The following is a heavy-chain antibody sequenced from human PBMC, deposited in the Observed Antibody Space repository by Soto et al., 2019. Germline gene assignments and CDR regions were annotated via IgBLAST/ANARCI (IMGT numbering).Heavy chain of an antibody. V-gene: IGHV3-21*06. CDR3: ARESEDLSSNLDY. Sequence: PGGSLRLSCAASGFTFTRYGMNWVRQAPGKGLEWVASISSTTNYIYYGESLKGRLTISRDNAKNSMYLQMNTLRAEDTAVYYCARESEDLSSNLDYWGQGTLVTVSS. CDR1: GFTFTRYG. CDR2: ISSTTNYI. J-gene: IGHJ4*02.